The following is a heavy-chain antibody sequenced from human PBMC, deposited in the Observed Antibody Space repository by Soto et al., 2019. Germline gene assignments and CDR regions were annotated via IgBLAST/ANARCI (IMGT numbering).Heavy chain of an antibody. V-gene: IGHV4-59*08. CDR2: IYYSGST. J-gene: IGHJ6*02. CDR3: ARHNGPLYVGYYYDMDV. CDR1: GGSFSPNY. D-gene: IGHD3-16*01. Sequence: SETLSLTCTVSGGSFSPNYWSWIRQPPGKGLEWIGYIYYSGSTNYNPSLKSRVTISVDTSKNQFSLKLSSVTAADTAVYYCARHNGPLYVGYYYDMDVWGQGTTVTVSS.